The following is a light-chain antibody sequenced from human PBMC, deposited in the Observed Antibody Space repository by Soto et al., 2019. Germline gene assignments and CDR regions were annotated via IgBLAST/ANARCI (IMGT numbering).Light chain of an antibody. Sequence: EIVLTQSPATLSLSPGERATLSCRASQSVSSYLAWYQQKPGQAPRLLIYDVSNRATGIPARFSGSGSGTDFTLTISSLEPEDSAVYYCQQRSNWPQLTFGGGTKVEIK. CDR1: QSVSSY. J-gene: IGKJ4*01. CDR2: DVS. CDR3: QQRSNWPQLT. V-gene: IGKV3-11*01.